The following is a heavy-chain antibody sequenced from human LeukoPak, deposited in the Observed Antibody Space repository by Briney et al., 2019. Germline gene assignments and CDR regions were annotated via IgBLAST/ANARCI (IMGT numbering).Heavy chain of an antibody. J-gene: IGHJ4*02. CDR1: GFTFSSCW. CDR2: INNDGSGT. Sequence: GGSLRLSCAASGFTFSSCWMHWVRQTPGKGLVRVSRINNDGSGTSYADSVKDRFTISRDNAKNILFLQMNSLRAEDTAVYYCAKDEHNWFIDYWGQGTLVTVSS. CDR3: AKDEHNWFIDY. V-gene: IGHV3-74*01. D-gene: IGHD1-1*01.